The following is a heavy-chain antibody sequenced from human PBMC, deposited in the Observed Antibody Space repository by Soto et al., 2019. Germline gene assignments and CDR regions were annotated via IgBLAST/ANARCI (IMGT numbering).Heavy chain of an antibody. J-gene: IGHJ3*02. V-gene: IGHV3-74*01. CDR2: INGNGSTT. D-gene: IGHD6-19*01. CDR1: GFSFSRHW. CDR3: VRALAGSRNGFDI. Sequence: LRLSCAASGFSFSRHWMHWVRQPPGKGLVWVSRINGNGSTTSDADFVKGRVTISRDNAKNTLYLQMNSLGDEDAAVYYCVRALAGSRNGFDIWGQGTVVTVSS.